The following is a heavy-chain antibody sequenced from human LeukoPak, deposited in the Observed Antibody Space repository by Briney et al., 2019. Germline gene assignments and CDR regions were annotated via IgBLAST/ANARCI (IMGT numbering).Heavy chain of an antibody. CDR2: IYYSGSA. V-gene: IGHV4-39*01. CDR3: AKSDGYGLIDY. Sequence: PSETLSHTCTVSGASISTSAYYWGWIRQPPGKGLDWIGNIYYSGSAYYNPSLKSRVTISVDSSKNQFSLRLSSVTTADTAVYYCAKSDGYGLIDYWGQGTLVTVSS. J-gene: IGHJ4*02. D-gene: IGHD5-24*01. CDR1: GASISTSAYY.